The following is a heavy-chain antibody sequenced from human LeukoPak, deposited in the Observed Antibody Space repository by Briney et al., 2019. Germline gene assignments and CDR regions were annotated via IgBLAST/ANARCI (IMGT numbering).Heavy chain of an antibody. CDR3: AHTDILTGTYYFDY. J-gene: IGHJ4*02. D-gene: IGHD3-9*01. CDR2: IYWVVDN. CDR1: GFSLSTSGVG. Sequence: ESGRTLVNPTQTLTLTCTLSGFSLSTSGVGASWIRQPPGKALGWLALIYWVVDNSYTPSPKSRHTITKDTSKNKVVLTMTNMDPVDTATYYYAHTDILTGTYYFDYWGQGTLVTVSS. V-gene: IGHV2-5*02.